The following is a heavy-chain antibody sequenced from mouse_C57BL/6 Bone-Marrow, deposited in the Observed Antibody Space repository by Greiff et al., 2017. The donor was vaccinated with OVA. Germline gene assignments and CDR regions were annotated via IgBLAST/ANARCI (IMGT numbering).Heavy chain of an antibody. V-gene: IGHV1-69*01. J-gene: IGHJ3*01. CDR1: GYTFTSYW. D-gene: IGHD2-2*01. Sequence: QVQLQQPGAELVMPGASVKLSCKASGYTFTSYWMHWVKQRPGQGLEWIGEIDPSDSYTNYNQKFKGKSTLTVDKSSSTAYMPLSSLTSEDSAVYYCARSAYGYDEGTWFAYWGQGTLVTVSA. CDR2: IDPSDSYT. CDR3: ARSAYGYDEGTWFAY.